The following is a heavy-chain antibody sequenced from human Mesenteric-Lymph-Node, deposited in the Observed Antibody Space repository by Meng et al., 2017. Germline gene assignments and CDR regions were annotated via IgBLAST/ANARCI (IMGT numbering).Heavy chain of an antibody. CDR1: GGSISSGDYY. Sequence: QVQLQESGPGLVKPSQTLSLTCTVSGGSISSGDYYWSWIRQPPGKGLEWIGYIYSSGSTYYNPSLKSRITISVDTSKNQFSLRLTSVTAADTAVYYCAGDQRGVATVDYWGQGTLVTVSS. J-gene: IGHJ4*02. CDR2: IYSSGST. CDR3: AGDQRGVATVDY. V-gene: IGHV4-30-4*01. D-gene: IGHD5-12*01.